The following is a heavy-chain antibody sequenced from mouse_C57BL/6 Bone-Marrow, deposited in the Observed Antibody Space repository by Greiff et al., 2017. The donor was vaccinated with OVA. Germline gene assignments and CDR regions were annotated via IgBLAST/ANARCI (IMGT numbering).Heavy chain of an antibody. D-gene: IGHD2-3*01. J-gene: IGHJ3*01. V-gene: IGHV2-2*01. Sequence: VQLQESGPGLVQPSQSLSITCTVSGFSLTSYGVHWVRQSPGKGLEWLGVIWSGGSTDYNAAFISRLSISKDNSKSQVFFKMNSLQADYTAIYYCARRRVYDGYYEGFAYWGQGTLVTVSA. CDR2: IWSGGST. CDR3: ARRRVYDGYYEGFAY. CDR1: GFSLTSYG.